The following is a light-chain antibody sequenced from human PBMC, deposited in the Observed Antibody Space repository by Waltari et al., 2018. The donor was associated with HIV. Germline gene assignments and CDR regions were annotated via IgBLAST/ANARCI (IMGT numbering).Light chain of an antibody. CDR3: QQTYTMPRT. V-gene: IGKV1-39*01. J-gene: IGKJ3*01. Sequence: DIQMTQSPSSLSASVGDRVTITCRASQSIDIYLNWYQQKSGKAPKLLIYAASNLQSGVPSRFSGSASGTDFTLTISSLQPEDFVTYFCQQTYTMPRTFGPGTKVDVK. CDR1: QSIDIY. CDR2: AAS.